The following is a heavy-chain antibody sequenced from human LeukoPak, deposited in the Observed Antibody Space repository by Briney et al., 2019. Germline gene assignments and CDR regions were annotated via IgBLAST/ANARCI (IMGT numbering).Heavy chain of an antibody. CDR3: ARGPTVVNDAFDI. Sequence: SVKVSCKASGGTFSSYAISWVQQAPGQGLERMGRIIPILGIANYAQKFQGRVTITADKSTSTAYMELSSLRSEDTAVYYCARGPTVVNDAFDIWGQGTMVTVSS. CDR1: GGTFSSYA. V-gene: IGHV1-69*04. J-gene: IGHJ3*02. D-gene: IGHD4-23*01. CDR2: IIPILGIA.